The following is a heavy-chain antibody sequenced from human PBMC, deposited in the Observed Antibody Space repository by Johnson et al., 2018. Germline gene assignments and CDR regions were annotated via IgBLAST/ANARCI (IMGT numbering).Heavy chain of an antibody. J-gene: IGHJ6*03. D-gene: IGHD6-13*01. CDR1: GFTFSSYG. CDR3: ANASSSWSYHYHMDV. V-gene: IGHV3-33*08. CDR2: MWYAGSNK. Sequence: QVQLVQSGGGVVQPGRSLRLSCAASGFTFSSYGMHWVRQAPGKGLEWVAVMWYAGSNKYYADSVKGRFTVSRDNSKNTLYLQMNSLRAEDTAVYYCANASSSWSYHYHMDVWGKGTTVTVSS.